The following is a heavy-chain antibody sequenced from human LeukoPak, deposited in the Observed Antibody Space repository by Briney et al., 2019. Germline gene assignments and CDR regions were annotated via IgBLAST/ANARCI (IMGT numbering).Heavy chain of an antibody. CDR3: ARAKKRSGRSRNFYLDV. CDR2: IYTSGTTT. V-gene: IGHV4-61*09. CDR1: DDPINSGVYY. D-gene: IGHD1-26*01. J-gene: IGHJ6*03. Sequence: SETLSLTCTVSDDPINSGVYYWNWIRQPAGKGLEWISHIYTSGTTTNSNPSLKRRVAISLDTSKNHFSLKLSSVTAADTAVYYCARAKKRSGRSRNFYLDVWGKGTTVTVSS.